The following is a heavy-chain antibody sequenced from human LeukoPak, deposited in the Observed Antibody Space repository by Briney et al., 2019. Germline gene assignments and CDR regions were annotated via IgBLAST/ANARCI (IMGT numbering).Heavy chain of an antibody. CDR3: ARDYSSSWYRVYYYGMDV. Sequence: PGGSLRLSCAASGFTFSSYSMNWVRQAPGKGLEWVSSISSSSSYIYYADSVKGRFTISRDNAKNSLYLQMNSLRAEDTAVYYYARDYSSSWYRVYYYGMDVWGQGTTVTVSS. CDR2: ISSSSSYI. V-gene: IGHV3-21*01. D-gene: IGHD6-13*01. J-gene: IGHJ6*02. CDR1: GFTFSSYS.